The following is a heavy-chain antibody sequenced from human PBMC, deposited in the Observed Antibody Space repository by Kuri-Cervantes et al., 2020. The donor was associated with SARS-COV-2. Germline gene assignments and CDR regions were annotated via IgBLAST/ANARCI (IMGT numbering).Heavy chain of an antibody. CDR1: GFTFSSYS. J-gene: IGHJ6*02. CDR3: ARGYCSSTSCPPYYYYGMDV. CDR2: ISSSSSTI. D-gene: IGHD2-2*01. V-gene: IGHV3-48*02. Sequence: GGSLRLSCAASGFTFSSYSMNWVRQAPGKGLEWVSYISSSSSTIYYADSVKGRFTISRDNAKNSLYLQMNSLRDEDTAVYYCARGYCSSTSCPPYYYYGMDVWGQGTTDRLL.